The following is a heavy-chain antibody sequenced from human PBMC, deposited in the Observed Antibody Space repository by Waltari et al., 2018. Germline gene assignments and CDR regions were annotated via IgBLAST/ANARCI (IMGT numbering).Heavy chain of an antibody. V-gene: IGHV3-48*03. CDR3: VRRLRWSRAY. Sequence: EVQLVESGGGWVQPGGSVSLSCAAFGFTFRDYEMNWVRQAPGKGLEWVSYIVSTGDVIYYADSVKGRFTISRDNAKNSLFLHLSSLTGEDTAVYYCVRRLRWSRAYWGQGTPVTVSS. D-gene: IGHD4-17*01. CDR2: IVSTGDVI. CDR1: GFTFRDYE. J-gene: IGHJ4*02.